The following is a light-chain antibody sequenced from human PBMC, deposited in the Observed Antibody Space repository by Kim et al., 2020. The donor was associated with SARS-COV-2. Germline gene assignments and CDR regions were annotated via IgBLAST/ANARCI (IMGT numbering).Light chain of an antibody. Sequence: GQGVTFSCSGGSSNIGTNSVSWYQQVPGTAPKLLMYSNGQRPSGVPDRFSGSKSGTSVSLAISGLQSEDEADYYCAAWDDTLNAWVFAGGTKLTVL. CDR1: SSNIGTNS. V-gene: IGLV1-44*01. CDR2: SNG. J-gene: IGLJ3*02. CDR3: AAWDDTLNAWV.